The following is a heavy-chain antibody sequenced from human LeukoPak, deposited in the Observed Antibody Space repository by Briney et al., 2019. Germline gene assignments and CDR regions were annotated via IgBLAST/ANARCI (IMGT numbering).Heavy chain of an antibody. D-gene: IGHD2-2*01. Sequence: ASVTVSCKASGYTFTSYYMHWVRQAPGQGLEWMGIINPSGGSTSYAQKFQGRVTMTRDMSTSTVYMELSSLRSEDTAVYYCARGPSRCSSTRCYALGIDYWGQGTLVTVSS. V-gene: IGHV1-46*01. CDR3: ARGPSRCSSTRCYALGIDY. J-gene: IGHJ4*02. CDR2: INPSGGST. CDR1: GYTFTSYY.